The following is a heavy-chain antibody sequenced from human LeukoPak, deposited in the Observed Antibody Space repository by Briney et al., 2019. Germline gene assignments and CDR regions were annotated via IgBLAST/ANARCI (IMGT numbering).Heavy chain of an antibody. CDR3: ARRGPSVYSSGWYGSSYNWFDP. CDR1: GGSFSSGSYY. Sequence: SETLSLTCTVSGGSFSSGSYYWSWIRQPPGKGLEWIGYIYYSGSTNYNPSLKSRVTISVDTSKNQFSLKLSSVTAADTAVYYCARRGPSVYSSGWYGSSYNWFDPWGQGTLVTVSS. J-gene: IGHJ5*02. V-gene: IGHV4-61*01. CDR2: IYYSGST. D-gene: IGHD6-19*01.